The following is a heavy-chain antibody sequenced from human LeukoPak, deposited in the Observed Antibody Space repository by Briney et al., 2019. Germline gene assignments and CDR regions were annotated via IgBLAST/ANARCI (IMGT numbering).Heavy chain of an antibody. V-gene: IGHV4-39*01. D-gene: IGHD5-18*01. J-gene: IGHJ6*02. CDR3: ARRWIQLSTLGYYGMDV. CDR1: GGSISSSSYY. Sequence: SETLSLTCTVSGGSISSSSYYWGWIRQPPGKGLEWIGSIYYSGSTYYNPSLKSRVTISVDTSKNQFSLKLSSVTAADTAVYYRARRWIQLSTLGYYGMDVWGQGTTVTVSS. CDR2: IYYSGST.